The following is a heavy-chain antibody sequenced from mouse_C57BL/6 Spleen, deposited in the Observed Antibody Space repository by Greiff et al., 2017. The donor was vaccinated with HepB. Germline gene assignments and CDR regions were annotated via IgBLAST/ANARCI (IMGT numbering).Heavy chain of an antibody. CDR3: AREETGGWYFDV. CDR1: GYAFTNYL. Sequence: QVQLQQSGAELVRPGTSVKVSCKASGYAFTNYLIEWVKQRPGQGLEWIGVINPGSGGTNYNEKFKGKATLTADKSSSTAYMQLSSLTSEDSAVYFCAREETGGWYFDVWGTGTTVTVSS. J-gene: IGHJ1*03. V-gene: IGHV1-54*01. D-gene: IGHD4-1*01. CDR2: INPGSGGT.